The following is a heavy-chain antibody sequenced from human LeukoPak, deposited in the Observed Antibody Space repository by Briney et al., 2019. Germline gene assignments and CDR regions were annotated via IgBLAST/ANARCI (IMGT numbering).Heavy chain of an antibody. CDR1: VFTFGSYG. Sequence: GLLRLSCAASVFTFGSYGMSWVRQAPGKGLEWVSSLSGSGDTTYYADSVKGRFTISRDNSRNTVNLQMNSPRAEDTAVYYCVKDLIRGAAGVYFDYWGQGTLVTVSS. CDR2: LSGSGDTT. D-gene: IGHD1-26*01. V-gene: IGHV3-23*01. CDR3: VKDLIRGAAGVYFDY. J-gene: IGHJ4*02.